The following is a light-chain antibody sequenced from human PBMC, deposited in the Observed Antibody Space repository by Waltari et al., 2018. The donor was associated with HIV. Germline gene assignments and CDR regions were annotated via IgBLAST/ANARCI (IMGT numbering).Light chain of an antibody. CDR2: ENN. CDR1: SPTFGNNY. J-gene: IGLJ3*02. Sequence: SVLPQPPSVSAAPGQKVTLPRPESSPTFGNNYVPWYQQPQGTAPKLLIYENNKRPSGIPDRFSGSTSGTSATLGITGLQTGDEADYYCGAWDSSLSAGVFGGGTKLTVL. V-gene: IGLV1-51*02. CDR3: GAWDSSLSAGV.